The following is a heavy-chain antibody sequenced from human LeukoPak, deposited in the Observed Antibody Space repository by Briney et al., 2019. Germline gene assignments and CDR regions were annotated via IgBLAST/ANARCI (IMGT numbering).Heavy chain of an antibody. V-gene: IGHV1-46*01. D-gene: IGHD3-22*01. J-gene: IGHJ4*02. CDR2: INPSGGST. CDR1: GYTFTSYY. CDR3: ARDISSYYDSSGYYTYYFDY. Sequence: ASVKVSCKASGYTFTSYYMHWVRQAPGQGLEWMGIINPSGGSTSYAQKFQGRVTMTRDTSTSTVYMELSSLRSEDTAVYYCARDISSYYDSSGYYTYYFDYWGQGTLVTVSS.